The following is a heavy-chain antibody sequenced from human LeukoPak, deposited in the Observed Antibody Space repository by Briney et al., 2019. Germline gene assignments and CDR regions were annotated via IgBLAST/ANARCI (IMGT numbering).Heavy chain of an antibody. CDR2: INPSGGST. Sequence: ASVKVSFKASGYTFTSYYMHWVRQAPGQGLEWMGIINPSGGSTSYAQKFQGRVTMTRDTSTSTVYMELSSLRSEDTAVYYCARGDYYDSSGYYYYYYGMDVWGQGTTVTVSS. J-gene: IGHJ6*02. V-gene: IGHV1-46*01. CDR1: GYTFTSYY. CDR3: ARGDYYDSSGYYYYYYGMDV. D-gene: IGHD3-22*01.